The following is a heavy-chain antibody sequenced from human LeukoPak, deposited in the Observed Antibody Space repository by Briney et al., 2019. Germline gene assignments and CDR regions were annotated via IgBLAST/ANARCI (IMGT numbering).Heavy chain of an antibody. CDR3: AKEQWLVPDY. Sequence: GGSLRLSCAASGFTFSSDSMNWVRQAPGKGPEWVSYISSSYITYYADSVKGRFTISRDNSKNTLYLQMNSLRAEDTAVYYCAKEQWLVPDYWGQGTLVTVSS. CDR1: GFTFSSDS. D-gene: IGHD6-19*01. J-gene: IGHJ4*02. CDR2: ISSSYIT. V-gene: IGHV3-48*01.